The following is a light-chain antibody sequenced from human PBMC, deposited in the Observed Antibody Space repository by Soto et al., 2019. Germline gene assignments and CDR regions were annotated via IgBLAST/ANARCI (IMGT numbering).Light chain of an antibody. CDR2: FGS. V-gene: IGKV2-28*01. CDR1: QSLLHSNGYNY. Sequence: DIVMTQSPLSLPVTPGKPASISCRSSQSLLHSNGYNYLDWYLQKPGQSPQLLIYFGSNRASGVPYRFSGVGTGTDFTRTISRVEAADVGIYYCIQVLQTAYTFAKGTKLEIK. J-gene: IGKJ2*01. CDR3: IQVLQTAYT.